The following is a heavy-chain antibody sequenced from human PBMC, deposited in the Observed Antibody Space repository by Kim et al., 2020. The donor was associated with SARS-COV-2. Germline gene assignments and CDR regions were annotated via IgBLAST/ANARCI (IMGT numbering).Heavy chain of an antibody. J-gene: IGHJ6*02. CDR2: IYPGDSDT. V-gene: IGHV5-51*01. CDR1: GYSFTSYW. D-gene: IGHD3-10*01. Sequence: GESLKISCKGSGYSFTSYWIGWVRQMPGKGLEWMGIIYPGDSDTRYSPSFQGQVTISADKSISTAYLQWSSLKASDTAMYYCARQAPYGSGSYRTHYYYYGMDVWGQGTTVTVSS. CDR3: ARQAPYGSGSYRTHYYYYGMDV.